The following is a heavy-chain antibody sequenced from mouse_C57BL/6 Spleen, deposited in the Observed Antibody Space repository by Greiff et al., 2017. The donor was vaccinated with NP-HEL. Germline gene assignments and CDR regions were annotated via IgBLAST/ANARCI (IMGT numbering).Heavy chain of an antibody. CDR1: GYTFTSYG. D-gene: IGHD2-2*01. V-gene: IGHV1-81*01. CDR2: IYPRSGNT. Sequence: QVQLQQSGAELARPGASVKLSCKASGYTFTSYGISWVKQRTGQGLEWIGEIYPRSGNTYYNEKFKGKATLTADKSSRTAYMELRSLTSEDSAVYFCARCEYYGSYAMDYWGQGTSVTVSS. J-gene: IGHJ4*01. CDR3: ARCEYYGSYAMDY.